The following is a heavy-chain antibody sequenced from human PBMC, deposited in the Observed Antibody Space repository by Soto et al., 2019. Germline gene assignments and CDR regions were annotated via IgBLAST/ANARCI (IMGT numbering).Heavy chain of an antibody. CDR3: AREAGSNYYYFYALDV. V-gene: IGHV4-59*01. D-gene: IGHD4-4*01. Sequence: PSETLSLTCTVSGGSISSYYWSWIRQPPGKGLEWIGYISYSGSTNYNPSLKSRVTISVDTSTNQFSLKLSSVTASDTAVYYCAREAGSNYYYFYALDVWGQGTTVTAP. J-gene: IGHJ6*02. CDR1: GGSISSYY. CDR2: ISYSGST.